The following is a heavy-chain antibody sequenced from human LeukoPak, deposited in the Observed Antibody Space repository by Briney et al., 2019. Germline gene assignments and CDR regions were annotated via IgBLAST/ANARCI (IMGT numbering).Heavy chain of an antibody. CDR2: IFGSGGSA. D-gene: IGHD6-19*01. CDR3: AKTTTGYSSGRYAGWPVDH. CDR1: GFTFNSYA. J-gene: IGHJ4*02. V-gene: IGHV3-23*01. Sequence: PGGSLRLSCAASGFTFNSYAMYWVRQAPGKGLEWVSGIFGSGGSAHYADSVKGRLTISRDNSKNTVYLQMDSLSVEDTAVYYCAKTTTGYSSGRYAGWPVDHWGQGTLVIVSS.